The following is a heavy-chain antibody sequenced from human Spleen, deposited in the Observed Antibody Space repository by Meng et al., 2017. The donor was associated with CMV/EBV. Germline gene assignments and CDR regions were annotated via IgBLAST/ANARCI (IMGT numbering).Heavy chain of an antibody. V-gene: IGHV3-30-3*01. CDR3: ARANYYGMDV. CDR1: GFTFSSYA. CDR2: ISYDGSNK. Sequence: GESLKISCAASGFTFSSYAMSWVRQAPGKGLEWVALISYDGSNKYYADTVKGRFTISRDNSNNPLYLQMNSLRAEDTAVYYCARANYYGMDVWGQGTRVTVSS. J-gene: IGHJ6*02.